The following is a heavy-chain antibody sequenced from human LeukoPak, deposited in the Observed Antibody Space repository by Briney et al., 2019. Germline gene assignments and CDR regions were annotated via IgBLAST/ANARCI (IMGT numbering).Heavy chain of an antibody. CDR3: ARGASRSFDY. Sequence: ASVKVSCKTSGYTFTSYDINWVRQASGQGLEWMGVMNTNSGNTGYAQRFRGRVTITRNTSISTAYMELSSLRSEDTAVYYCARGASRSFDYWGQGTLVTVSS. CDR1: GYTFTSYD. J-gene: IGHJ4*02. V-gene: IGHV1-8*03. D-gene: IGHD6-6*01. CDR2: MNTNSGNT.